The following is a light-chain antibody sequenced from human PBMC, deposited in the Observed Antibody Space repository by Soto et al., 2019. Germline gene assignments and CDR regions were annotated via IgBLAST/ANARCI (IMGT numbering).Light chain of an antibody. CDR2: DSS. V-gene: IGKV3-11*01. J-gene: IGKJ4*01. CDR3: QQRGSWPPLT. CDR1: QSVANY. Sequence: EVVLTQSPATLSLSPGERATLSCRASQSVANYIAWYQKKPGQSPRLLIYDSSNRATGIPARFTGSGSGTDLALTISSLEPEDFAVYYCQQRGSWPPLTFGGGNKVEIK.